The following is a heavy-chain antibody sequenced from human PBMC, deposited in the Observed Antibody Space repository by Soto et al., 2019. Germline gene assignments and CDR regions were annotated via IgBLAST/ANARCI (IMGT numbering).Heavy chain of an antibody. CDR1: GGTFSSYA. Sequence: GASVKVSCKASGGTFSSYAISWVRQAPGQGLEWMGGIIPIFGTADYAQKFQGRVTITADESTSTAYMELSSLRSEDTAVYYCARHMDTTGNEAFDSWGQGALVTVS. V-gene: IGHV1-69*13. CDR2: IIPIFGTA. J-gene: IGHJ4*02. D-gene: IGHD1-1*01. CDR3: ARHMDTTGNEAFDS.